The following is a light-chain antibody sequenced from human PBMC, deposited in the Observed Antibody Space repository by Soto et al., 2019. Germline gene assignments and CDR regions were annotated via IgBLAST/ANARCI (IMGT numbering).Light chain of an antibody. J-gene: IGKJ4*01. CDR2: DTS. V-gene: IGKV3-11*01. Sequence: EIVLTQSPATLSLSPGQRATLYCRASQRLNHSLVWYQHILGQGPRLLIFDTSNRVNGVPTRFSGSGSGTDFTLTISGLETEDFAVYYCQQRGSWPLTFGGWTRVEI. CDR1: QRLNHS. CDR3: QQRGSWPLT.